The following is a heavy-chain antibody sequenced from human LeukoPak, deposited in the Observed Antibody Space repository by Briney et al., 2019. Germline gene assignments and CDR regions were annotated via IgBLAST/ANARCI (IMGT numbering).Heavy chain of an antibody. D-gene: IGHD2-2*01. Sequence: GGSLGLSCAASGFTFSSYAMSWVRQAPGKGLEWVSAISGSGGSTYYADPVKGRFTISRDNSKNTLYLQMNSLRAEDTAVYYCAKQGEVPAAMQGHWFDPWGQGTQVTVSS. J-gene: IGHJ5*02. V-gene: IGHV3-23*01. CDR2: ISGSGGST. CDR1: GFTFSSYA. CDR3: AKQGEVPAAMQGHWFDP.